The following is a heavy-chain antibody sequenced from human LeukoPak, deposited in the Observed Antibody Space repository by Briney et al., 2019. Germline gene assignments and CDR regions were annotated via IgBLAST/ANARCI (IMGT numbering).Heavy chain of an antibody. Sequence: ASVKVSCKASGYTFTSYGISWVRRAPGQGLEWMGWISAYNGNTNYAQKLQGRVTMTTDTSTSTAYMELRSLRSDDTAVYYCARDACPYSSSCHMDVWGKGTTVTVSS. D-gene: IGHD6-13*01. CDR1: GYTFTSYG. J-gene: IGHJ6*04. CDR2: ISAYNGNT. V-gene: IGHV1-18*04. CDR3: ARDACPYSSSCHMDV.